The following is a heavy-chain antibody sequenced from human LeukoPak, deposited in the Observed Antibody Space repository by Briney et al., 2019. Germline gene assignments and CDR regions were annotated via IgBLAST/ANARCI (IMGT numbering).Heavy chain of an antibody. CDR3: ARHDYDFWSGLFDF. CDR2: VYYSGST. CDR1: DGSISSGSYF. V-gene: IGHV4-39*01. Sequence: SETLSLTCTVSDGSISSGSYFWGWIRQPPGKGLEWIGSVYYSGSTYYNPSLKSRVTISVDTSKNQFSLRLTSVTAADTAVYYCARHDYDFWSGLFDFWGQGTLVTVSS. D-gene: IGHD3-3*01. J-gene: IGHJ4*02.